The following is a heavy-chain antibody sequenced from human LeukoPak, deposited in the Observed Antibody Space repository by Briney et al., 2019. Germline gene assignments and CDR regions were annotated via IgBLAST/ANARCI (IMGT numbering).Heavy chain of an antibody. D-gene: IGHD6-19*01. CDR2: VYYSGST. CDR1: GGSISSYY. V-gene: IGHV4-59*01. Sequence: SETLSLTCTVSGGSISSYYWSWIRQPPGKRLEWIGYVYYSGSTNYNPSLKSRITISVDASKNQFFLMLNSVTAADTAVYYCARGTAVAGMDHPRDAFGIWGRGTMVTVSS. J-gene: IGHJ3*02. CDR3: ARGTAVAGMDHPRDAFGI.